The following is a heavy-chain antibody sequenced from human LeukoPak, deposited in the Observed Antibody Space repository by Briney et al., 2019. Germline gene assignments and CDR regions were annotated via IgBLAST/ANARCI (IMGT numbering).Heavy chain of an antibody. CDR2: ILTSGTT. CDR1: NGSISSYH. V-gene: IGHV4-4*09. J-gene: IGHJ4*02. D-gene: IGHD3-10*01. CDR3: ASLRASGSYLYYFDY. Sequence: PLETLSLTCTVSNGSISSYHWSWVRQPPGKGLEWIGYILTSGTTNYNPSLKSRLTISVDTSKNQFTLKLSYVPAAHTVVYYCASLRASGSYLYYFDYWGQGTLVTVSS.